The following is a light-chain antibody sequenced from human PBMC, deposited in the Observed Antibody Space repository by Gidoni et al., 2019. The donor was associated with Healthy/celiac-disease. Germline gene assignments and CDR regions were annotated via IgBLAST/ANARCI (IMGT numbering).Light chain of an antibody. V-gene: IGKV4-1*01. Sequence: DIVMTQSPDSLAVSLGERATINCKSSQSVLYSSNNKNYLAWYQQKPGQPPKLLIYWASTRESGVPDRFSGRGSGTDFTLTIRSLQSEDLAVYYCQQYSSTPPGFGGGTKVEIK. CDR3: QQYSSTPPG. J-gene: IGKJ4*01. CDR2: WAS. CDR1: QSVLYSSNNKNY.